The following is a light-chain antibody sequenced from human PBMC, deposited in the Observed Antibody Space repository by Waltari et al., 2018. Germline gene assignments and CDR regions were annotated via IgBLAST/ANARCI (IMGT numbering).Light chain of an antibody. V-gene: IGLV3-25*03. J-gene: IGLJ2*01. CDR2: KDS. CDR1: ALPKQY. CDR3: QSADSSGTFVV. Sequence: SYELTQPPSVSVSPGQTARLTCSGDALPKQYAYWYQQKTGQTPVLGIYKDSERPSGIPERIYGSSSVTTGPLTISGVQAEDEADYYCQSADSSGTFVVFGGGTKLTVL.